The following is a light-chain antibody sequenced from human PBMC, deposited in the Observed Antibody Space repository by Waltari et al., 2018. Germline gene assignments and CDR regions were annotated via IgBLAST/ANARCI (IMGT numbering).Light chain of an antibody. CDR1: SSDVGKYNL. J-gene: IGLJ2*01. Sequence: QSALTQPASVSGSPGQSLTISCTGTSSDVGKYNLVSWYQQHPGKVPKGMIYAVTKRPSGVSNRFAGSKSGNTASLTISGLQAEDEADYYFCSYAGSGIVIFGGGTKLTVL. CDR3: CSYAGSGIVI. V-gene: IGLV2-23*02. CDR2: AVT.